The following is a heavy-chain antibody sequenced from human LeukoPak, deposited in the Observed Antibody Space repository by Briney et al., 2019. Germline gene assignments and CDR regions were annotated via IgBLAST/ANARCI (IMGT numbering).Heavy chain of an antibody. D-gene: IGHD5-18*01. Sequence: PSETLSLTCAVYGGSFSGYYWSWIRQPPGKGLEWIGEINHSGSTNYNPSLKSRVTISVDKSKNQFSLKLSSVTAADTAVYYCARWGIQLWFDYWGQGTLVTVSS. CDR2: INHSGST. J-gene: IGHJ4*02. CDR3: ARWGIQLWFDY. CDR1: GGSFSGYY. V-gene: IGHV4-34*01.